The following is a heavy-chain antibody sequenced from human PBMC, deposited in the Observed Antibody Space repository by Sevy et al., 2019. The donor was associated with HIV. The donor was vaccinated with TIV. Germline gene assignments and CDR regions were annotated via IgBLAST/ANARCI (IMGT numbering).Heavy chain of an antibody. D-gene: IGHD3-3*01. J-gene: IGHJ4*02. CDR3: TTKKDFWSGYFYFDY. CDR2: IKSNTDGGTT. Sequence: GGSLRLSCVASGFTFSNYNLNWVRQAPGKGLEWVGRIKSNTDGGTTDYAEPVKGRFTISRDDSKNTLYLQVNSLKTDDTAVYYCTTKKDFWSGYFYFDYWGQGTLVTVSS. V-gene: IGHV3-15*01. CDR1: GFTFSNYN.